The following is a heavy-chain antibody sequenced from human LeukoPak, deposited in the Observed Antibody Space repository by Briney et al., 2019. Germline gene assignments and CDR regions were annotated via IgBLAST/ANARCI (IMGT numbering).Heavy chain of an antibody. Sequence: PGRSLRLSCAASGFTFSSYGMHWVRQAPGKGLEWVAVISYDGSNKYYADSVKGRSTISRDNSKNTLYLQMNSLRAEDTAVYYCAKLYSGYGQDDYWGQGTPVTVSS. J-gene: IGHJ4*02. D-gene: IGHD5-12*01. CDR1: GFTFSSYG. V-gene: IGHV3-30*18. CDR3: AKLYSGYGQDDY. CDR2: ISYDGSNK.